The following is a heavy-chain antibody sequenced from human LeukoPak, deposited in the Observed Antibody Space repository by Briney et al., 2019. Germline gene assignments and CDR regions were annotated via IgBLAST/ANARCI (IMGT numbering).Heavy chain of an antibody. CDR2: IYHSGST. Sequence: SETLSLTCAVSGGSISSGGYSWSWIRQPPGKGLEWIGYIYHSGSTYYNPSLKSRVTISVDWSKNQFSLKLSSVTAADTAVYYCARGVDYAGPPRGDAFDIWGQGTMVTVSS. J-gene: IGHJ3*02. D-gene: IGHD4-17*01. CDR3: ARGVDYAGPPRGDAFDI. CDR1: GGSISSGGYS. V-gene: IGHV4-30-2*01.